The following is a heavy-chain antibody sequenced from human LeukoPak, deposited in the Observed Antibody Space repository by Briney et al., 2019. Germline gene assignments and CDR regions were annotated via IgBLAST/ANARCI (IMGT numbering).Heavy chain of an antibody. Sequence: SETLSLTCAVYGGSFSGYYWSWIRQPPGKGLEWIGEINHSGSTNYNPSLKSRVTISVDTSKNQFSLKLSSVTAADTAVYYSAREEFWSGYYSCCWFDPWGQGTLVTVSS. CDR2: INHSGST. J-gene: IGHJ5*02. CDR1: GGSFSGYY. CDR3: AREEFWSGYYSCCWFDP. V-gene: IGHV4-34*01. D-gene: IGHD3-3*01.